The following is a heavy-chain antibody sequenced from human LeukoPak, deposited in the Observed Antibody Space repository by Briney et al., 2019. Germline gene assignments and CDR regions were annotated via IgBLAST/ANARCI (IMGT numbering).Heavy chain of an antibody. CDR3: ARVVPAAIIHYYYYMDV. V-gene: IGHV3-11*04. J-gene: IGHJ6*03. D-gene: IGHD2-2*01. Sequence: GGSLRLSCAASGFTFSDYYMSWIRQAPGKGLEWVSYISSSGSTIYYADSVKGRFTISRDNAKNSLYPQMNSLRAEDTAVYYCARVVPAAIIHYYYYMDVWGKGTTVTVSS. CDR2: ISSSGSTI. CDR1: GFTFSDYY.